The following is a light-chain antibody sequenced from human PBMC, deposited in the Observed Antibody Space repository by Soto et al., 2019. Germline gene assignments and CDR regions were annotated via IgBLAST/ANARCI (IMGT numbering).Light chain of an antibody. V-gene: IGKV1-39*01. Sequence: DIQMTQSPSSLSASVGDRVTITCRASQTISSYLNWYQQKPGKAPKLLIFATSSLQSGVPSMFSGSGSGTDFTLTISSLQPEDFATYYCQQSYNTPTFVQGTKVEIK. CDR1: QTISSY. CDR2: ATS. CDR3: QQSYNTPT. J-gene: IGKJ1*01.